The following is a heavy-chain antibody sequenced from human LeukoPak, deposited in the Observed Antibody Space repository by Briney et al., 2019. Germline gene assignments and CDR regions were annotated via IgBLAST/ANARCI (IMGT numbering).Heavy chain of an antibody. V-gene: IGHV4-34*01. Sequence: SETLSLTCAVYGGSFSGYYWSWIRQPPGKGLEWIGEINHSGSTNYNPSLKSRVTISLDTSKSQFSLKLRSVTAADTAMYYCARHSGRLAGWYFDFWGRGTLVTVSS. CDR1: GGSFSGYY. CDR2: INHSGST. J-gene: IGHJ2*01. D-gene: IGHD3-10*01. CDR3: ARHSGRLAGWYFDF.